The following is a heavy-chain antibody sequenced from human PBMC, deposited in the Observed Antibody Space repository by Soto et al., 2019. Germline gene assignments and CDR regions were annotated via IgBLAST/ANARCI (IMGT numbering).Heavy chain of an antibody. D-gene: IGHD3-10*01. CDR2: IYSGGST. CDR3: ARLYGSGSYPSYFAY. V-gene: IGHV3-53*01. J-gene: IGHJ4*02. Sequence: GGSLRLSCAASGFTVSSNYMSWVRQAPGKGLEWVSVIYSGGSTYYADSVKGRFTISRDNSKNTLYLQMNSLRAEDTAVYYCARLYGSGSYPSYFAYWGQGTLVTVSS. CDR1: GFTVSSNY.